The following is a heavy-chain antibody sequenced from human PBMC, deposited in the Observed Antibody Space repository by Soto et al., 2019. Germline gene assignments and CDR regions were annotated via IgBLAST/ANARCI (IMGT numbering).Heavy chain of an antibody. CDR1: GGSISSGGYY. J-gene: IGHJ4*02. CDR2: IYYSGST. CDR3: ARVTKSGGYYFH. D-gene: IGHD3-22*01. Sequence: QVQLQESGPGLVKPSQTLSLTCTVSGGSISSGGYYWSWIRQHPGKGLEWLGYIYYSGSTYYNPSLRGRVTISVDTSKNQFSLKLSSVTAADTAVYYCARVTKSGGYYFHWGQGTLVTVSS. V-gene: IGHV4-31*03.